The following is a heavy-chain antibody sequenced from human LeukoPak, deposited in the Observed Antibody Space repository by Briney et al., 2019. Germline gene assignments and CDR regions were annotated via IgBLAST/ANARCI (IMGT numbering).Heavy chain of an antibody. CDR3: ARVHRRFIVVVPAATSGAFDI. J-gene: IGHJ3*02. Sequence: SETLSLTCTVSGGSISSSSYYWGWIRQPPGKGLEWIGSIYYSGSTYYNPSLKSRVTISVDTSKNQFSLKLSSVTAADTAVYYCARVHRRFIVVVPAATSGAFDIWGQGTMVTVSS. CDR2: IYYSGST. CDR1: GGSISSSSYY. V-gene: IGHV4-39*07. D-gene: IGHD2-2*01.